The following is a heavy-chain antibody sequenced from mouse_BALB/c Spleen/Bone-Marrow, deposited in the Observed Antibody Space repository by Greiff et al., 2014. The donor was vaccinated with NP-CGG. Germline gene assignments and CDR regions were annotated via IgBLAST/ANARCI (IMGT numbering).Heavy chain of an antibody. J-gene: IGHJ4*01. Sequence: EVNLEESGGDLVKPGGSLKLSCAASGFTFSNYGMSWVRQTPDKRLEWVATISSGGSYTYFPDSVKGRFTISRDNAKNTLYLQMNSLKSEDAAMYYCARLTPDYAMDYWGQGTSVTVSS. CDR3: ARLTPDYAMDY. D-gene: IGHD1-3*01. V-gene: IGHV5-6*01. CDR2: ISSGGSYT. CDR1: GFTFSNYG.